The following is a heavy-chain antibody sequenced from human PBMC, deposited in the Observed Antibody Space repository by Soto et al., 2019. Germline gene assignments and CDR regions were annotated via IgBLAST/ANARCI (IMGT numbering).Heavy chain of an antibody. V-gene: IGHV4-30-2*01. J-gene: IGHJ4*02. CDR2: TYHSGST. Sequence: SETLSLTCAVSGASISSGCYSWSWIRQPPGKGLECIGYTYHSGSTYYNPSLKSRVTISVDTSKNQFSLKLSSVTAADTAVYYCARVDTSMGATCVSYWGQGTLVTVSS. D-gene: IGHD1-26*01. CDR1: GASISSGCYS. CDR3: ARVDTSMGATCVSY.